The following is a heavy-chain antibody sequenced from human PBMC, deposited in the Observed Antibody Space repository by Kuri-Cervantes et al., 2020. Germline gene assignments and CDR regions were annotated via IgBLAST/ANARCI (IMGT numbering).Heavy chain of an antibody. CDR3: AKSSGVGATGSFFFDY. Sequence: GESLKISCAASGFTFSSYGMHWVRQAPGKGLEWVAVIWYDGSNKYYADSVKGRFTISRDNSKNTLYLQMNSLRAEDTAVYFCAKSSGVGATGSFFFDYWGHGTLVTVSS. D-gene: IGHD1-26*01. CDR1: GFTFSSYG. V-gene: IGHV3-33*06. CDR2: IWYDGSNK. J-gene: IGHJ4*01.